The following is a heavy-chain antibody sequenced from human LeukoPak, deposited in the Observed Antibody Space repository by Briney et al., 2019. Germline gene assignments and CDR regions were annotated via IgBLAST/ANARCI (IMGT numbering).Heavy chain of an antibody. CDR3: ARHELGTHYYDDSGSLEH. Sequence: SETLSLTCTVSGGPVSSYFRSWIRQPPGKGLEWIGFFFASDTAKYNPSLNNRVTISADTSRDQLSLRLTSVTAADTAVYYCARHELGTHYYDDSGSLEHWGQGILVTVSS. CDR2: FFASDTA. J-gene: IGHJ4*02. D-gene: IGHD3-22*01. V-gene: IGHV4-59*08. CDR1: GGPVSSYF.